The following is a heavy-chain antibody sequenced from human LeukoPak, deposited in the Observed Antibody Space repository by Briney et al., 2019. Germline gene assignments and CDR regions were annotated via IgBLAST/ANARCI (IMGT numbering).Heavy chain of an antibody. CDR3: ASLTTASAFDI. J-gene: IGHJ3*02. CDR2: IYYSGGT. CDR1: GDSISSYY. Sequence: SETLSLTCTVSGDSISSYYWSWIRQPPGQGLEWIGYIYYSGGTNYHPSLKSRVTISLDTSKNQFSLKLTSVTAADTAVYYCASLTTASAFDIWGQGTMVTVSS. V-gene: IGHV4-59*08. D-gene: IGHD4-11*01.